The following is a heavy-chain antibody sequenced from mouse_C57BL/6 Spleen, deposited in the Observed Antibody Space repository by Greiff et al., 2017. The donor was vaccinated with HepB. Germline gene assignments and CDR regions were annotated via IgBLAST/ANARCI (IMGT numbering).Heavy chain of an antibody. CDR1: GYSITSGYY. V-gene: IGHV3-6*01. CDR3: ARDPGRYFDY. CDR2: ISYDGSN. D-gene: IGHD4-1*01. Sequence: DVKLQESGPGLVKPSQSLSLTCSVTGYSITSGYYWNWIRQFPGNKLEWMGYISYDGSNNYNPSLKNRISITRDTSKNQFFLKLNSVTTEDTATYYCARDPGRYFDYWGQGTTLTVSS. J-gene: IGHJ2*01.